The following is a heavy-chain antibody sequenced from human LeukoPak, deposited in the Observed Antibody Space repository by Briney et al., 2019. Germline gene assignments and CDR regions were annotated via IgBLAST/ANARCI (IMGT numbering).Heavy chain of an antibody. Sequence: GGSLRLSCAASGFTVSSNYMSWVRQAPGKGLEWVSVIYSGGSTYYADSVKGRFTIFRDNSKNTLYLQMNSLRAEDTAVYYCARDHRVGYYYYGMDVWGQGTTVTVSS. V-gene: IGHV3-66*01. D-gene: IGHD2-2*01. CDR1: GFTVSSNY. CDR3: ARDHRVGYYYYGMDV. CDR2: IYSGGST. J-gene: IGHJ6*02.